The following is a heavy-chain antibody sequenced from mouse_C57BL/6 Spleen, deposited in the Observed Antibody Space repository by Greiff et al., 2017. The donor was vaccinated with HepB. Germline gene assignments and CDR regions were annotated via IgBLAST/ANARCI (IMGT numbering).Heavy chain of an antibody. V-gene: IGHV5-6*01. D-gene: IGHD2-4*01. Sequence: EVQLVESGGDLVKPGGSLKLSCAASGFTFSSYGMSWVRQTPDKRLEWVATISSGGSYTYYPDSVKGRFTISRDNAKNTLYLQMSSLKSEDTAMYYTARRGGTMITGAFAYWGQGTLVTVSA. CDR2: ISSGGSYT. J-gene: IGHJ3*01. CDR1: GFTFSSYG. CDR3: ARRGGTMITGAFAY.